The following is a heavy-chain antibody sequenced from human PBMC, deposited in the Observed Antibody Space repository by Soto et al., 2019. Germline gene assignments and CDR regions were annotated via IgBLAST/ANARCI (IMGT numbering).Heavy chain of an antibody. CDR1: GGNLSGYS. V-gene: IGHV4-34*08. D-gene: IGHD3-22*01. CDR2: INHSGSI. J-gene: IGHJ4*02. Sequence: PSETKSHPCSFYGGNLSGYSWSWSRPPPGKGLEWIVEINHSGSINYNPSLKSRVTISVDTSKNQFSLKLSSVTAADTAVGRTSTSDDSSGYGPFDYWGQGTLVTLSS. CDR3: STSDDSSGYGPFDY.